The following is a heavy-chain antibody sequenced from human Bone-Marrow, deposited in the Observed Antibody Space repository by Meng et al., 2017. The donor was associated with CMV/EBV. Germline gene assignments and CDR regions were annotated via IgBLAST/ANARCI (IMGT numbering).Heavy chain of an antibody. V-gene: IGHV1-18*01. J-gene: IGHJ5*02. CDR3: ARVRRSGSGWFVH. CDR1: GYTFATYG. Sequence: KASGYTFATYGISGVRQAPGQGLEWMGWISPYNGNTNYAERLQGRVTMTTDTSTNTAYMELRTLRSDDTAVYYCARVRRSGSGWFVHWGQGTLVTVSS. D-gene: IGHD6-19*01. CDR2: ISPYNGNT.